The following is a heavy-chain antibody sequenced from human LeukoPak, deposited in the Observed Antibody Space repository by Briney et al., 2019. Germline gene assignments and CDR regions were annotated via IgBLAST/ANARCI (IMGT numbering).Heavy chain of an antibody. V-gene: IGHV5-51*01. CDR1: GYTFTTYW. CDR3: ARPGAVNWNSAQYFDY. CDR2: IYPGDSDR. D-gene: IGHD1-7*01. J-gene: IGHJ4*02. Sequence: GESLKISCQVSGYTFTTYWIAWVRPMPGKGLEWMGIIYPGDSDRRYSPSFEGQVTMSVDKSIKTAYLQWSSLKASDTGIYYCARPGAVNWNSAQYFDYWGQGTPVTVSS.